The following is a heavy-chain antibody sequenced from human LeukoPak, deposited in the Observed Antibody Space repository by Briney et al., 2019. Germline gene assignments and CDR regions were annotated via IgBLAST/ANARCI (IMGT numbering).Heavy chain of an antibody. V-gene: IGHV3-30*02. CDR1: GFALRSYW. J-gene: IGHJ4*02. CDR3: AKDHVTWGNRYFDH. CDR2: IGHDATKI. Sequence: GGSLRLSCAASGFALRSYWMHWVRQAPGKGLEWVAFIGHDATKIYYADSVQGRFTISRDNSKNTLYLEMNSLSGEDTALYYCAKDHVTWGNRYFDHWGQGTLGTVSS. D-gene: IGHD3-16*01.